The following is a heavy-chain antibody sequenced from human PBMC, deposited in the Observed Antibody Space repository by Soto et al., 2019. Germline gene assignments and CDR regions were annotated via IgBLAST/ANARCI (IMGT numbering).Heavy chain of an antibody. Sequence: QVQLVESGGGVVQPGRSLRLSCAVSGFTVSTYGMHWVRQAPGKGLEWVAVISRDGGTKYYADSVKGRFTISKDNSRNTLFLEMNNRRGDDMAVYYCTGEVASGYWGQGNLVTVSS. CDR3: TGEVASGY. J-gene: IGHJ4*02. CDR1: GFTVSTYG. D-gene: IGHD2-8*02. V-gene: IGHV3-30*03. CDR2: ISRDGGTK.